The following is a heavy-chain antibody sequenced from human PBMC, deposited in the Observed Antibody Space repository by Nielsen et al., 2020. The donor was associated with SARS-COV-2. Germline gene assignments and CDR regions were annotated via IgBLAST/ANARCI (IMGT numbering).Heavy chain of an antibody. Sequence: GESLKISCAASGFTFSSYSMNWVRQAPGKGLEWASSISSSSSYIYYADSVKGRFTISRDNAKNSLYLQMNSLRAEDTAVYYCARASSSWADYFDYWGQGTLVTVSS. J-gene: IGHJ4*02. V-gene: IGHV3-21*01. CDR1: GFTFSSYS. CDR3: ARASSSWADYFDY. CDR2: ISSSSSYI. D-gene: IGHD6-13*01.